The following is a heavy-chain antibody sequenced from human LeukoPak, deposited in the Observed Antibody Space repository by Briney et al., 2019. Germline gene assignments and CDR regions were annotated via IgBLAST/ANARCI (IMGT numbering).Heavy chain of an antibody. Sequence: SETLSLTCTVSGGSISTSSYYWGWIRRPPGKGLESIGSIYYSGSTYYNPSLKSRVTISVDTSKNQFSLKLSSVTAADTAVYYCARSAGGLRYGYFDYWGQGTLVTVSS. CDR3: ARSAGGLRYGYFDY. V-gene: IGHV4-39*07. J-gene: IGHJ4*02. CDR2: IYYSGST. D-gene: IGHD5-18*01. CDR1: GGSISTSSYY.